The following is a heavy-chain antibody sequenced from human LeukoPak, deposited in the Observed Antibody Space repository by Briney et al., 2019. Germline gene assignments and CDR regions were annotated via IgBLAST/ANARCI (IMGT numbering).Heavy chain of an antibody. CDR2: ISGSGGST. CDR1: GFTFSSYA. CDR3: AKGSGGSGYDYYYYYGMDV. Sequence: PGGSLRPSCAASGFTFSSYAMSWVRQAPGKGLEWVPAISGSGGSTYYADSVKGRFTISRDNSKNTLYLQMNSLRAEDTAVYYCAKGSGGSGYDYYYYYGMDVWGQGTTVTVSS. D-gene: IGHD5-12*01. J-gene: IGHJ6*02. V-gene: IGHV3-23*01.